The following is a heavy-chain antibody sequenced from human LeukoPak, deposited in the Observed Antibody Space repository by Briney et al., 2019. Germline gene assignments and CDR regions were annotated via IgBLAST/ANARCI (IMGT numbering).Heavy chain of an antibody. D-gene: IGHD7-27*01. CDR2: IYHSGST. CDR1: GGSISSGGYY. V-gene: IGHV4-30-2*01. J-gene: IGHJ4*02. CDR3: ARDPAGEGYFDY. Sequence: SETLSLTCTVSGGSISSGGYYWSWIRQHPGKGLEWIGYIYHSGSTYYNPSLKSRVTISVDRSKNQFSLKLSSVTAADTAVYYWARDPAGEGYFDYWGQGTLVTVSS.